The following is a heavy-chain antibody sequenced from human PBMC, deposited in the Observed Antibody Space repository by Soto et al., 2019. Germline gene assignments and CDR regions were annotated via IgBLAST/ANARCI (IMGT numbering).Heavy chain of an antibody. J-gene: IGHJ4*02. CDR1: GFTFSSYA. Sequence: ESGGGVVQPGRSLRLSCAASGFTFSSYAMHWVRQAPGKGLEWVAVISYDGSNKYYVDSVKGRFTISRDNSKNTLYLQMNSLRAEDTAVYYCARAWTYWGQGTLVTVSS. CDR3: ARAWTY. D-gene: IGHD5-12*01. CDR2: ISYDGSNK. V-gene: IGHV3-30-3*01.